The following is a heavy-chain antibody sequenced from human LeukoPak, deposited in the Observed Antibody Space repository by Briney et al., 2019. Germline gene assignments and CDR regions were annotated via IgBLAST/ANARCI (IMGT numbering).Heavy chain of an antibody. CDR2: ISGSGGST. J-gene: IGHJ4*02. CDR3: ARGGLGSAFDN. CDR1: GFTFSSYA. V-gene: IGHV3-23*01. D-gene: IGHD6-19*01. Sequence: PGGSLRLSCAASGFTFSSYALSWVRQAPGKGLECVSAISGSGGSTYSADSLKGRFTISRDNSKNMLYLQINSLRTDDTAVFYCARGGLGSAFDNWGQGTLVTVSS.